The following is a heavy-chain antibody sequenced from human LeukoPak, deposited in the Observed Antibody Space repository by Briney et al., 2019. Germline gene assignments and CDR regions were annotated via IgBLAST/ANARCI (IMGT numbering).Heavy chain of an antibody. CDR3: ASSIVGAIFY. Sequence: PSETLSLTCTVSGGSIRSNYWSWIRQPPGKGLEWIGYIHYSGSTNYNPSLKSRVTISVDTSKNQFSLKLSSVTAADTAVYYCASSIVGAIFYWGQGTLVTVSS. J-gene: IGHJ4*02. CDR1: GGSIRSNY. CDR2: IHYSGST. D-gene: IGHD1-26*01. V-gene: IGHV4-59*08.